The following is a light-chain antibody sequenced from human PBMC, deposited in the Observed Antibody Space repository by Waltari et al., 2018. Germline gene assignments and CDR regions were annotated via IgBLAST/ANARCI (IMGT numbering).Light chain of an antibody. V-gene: IGLV3-9*01. CDR2: RDS. CDR1: NIGRKN. J-gene: IGLJ2*01. Sequence: SSELPQPLSVSVALGPTAKITCGGSNIGRKNVQWYQQKPGQAPVLVIYRDSSRPSGIPERFSGSNSGNTAFLTISSAQAGDEADYYCQVWDSSVVFGGGTKLTVL. CDR3: QVWDSSVV.